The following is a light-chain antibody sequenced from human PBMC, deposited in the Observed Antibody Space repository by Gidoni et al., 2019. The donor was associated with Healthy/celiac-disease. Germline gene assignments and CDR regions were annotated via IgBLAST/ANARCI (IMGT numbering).Light chain of an antibody. CDR3: RQRSNWPPRFT. J-gene: IGKJ3*01. Sequence: EIVLTQFPATLSLSPGERATLSCRASQSVSSYLAWYQQKPGQAPRLLIYDASNRATGIPARFSGSGSGTDFTLTISSLEPEDFAVYYCRQRSNWPPRFTFGPGTKVDIK. V-gene: IGKV3-11*01. CDR2: DAS. CDR1: QSVSSY.